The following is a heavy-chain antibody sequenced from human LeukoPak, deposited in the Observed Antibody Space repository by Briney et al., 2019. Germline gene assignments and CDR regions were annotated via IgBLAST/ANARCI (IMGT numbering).Heavy chain of an antibody. V-gene: IGHV1-18*01. J-gene: IGHJ6*03. Sequence: ASVKVSCKASGYTFTSYGISWVRQAPGQGLEWMGWISAYNGNTDYAQKFQGRVTMTTDTSTSTAYMELRSLRSDDTAVYYCARDKVLLWFGDPTYYYYMDVWGKGTTVTISS. CDR1: GYTFTSYG. CDR2: ISAYNGNT. CDR3: ARDKVLLWFGDPTYYYYMDV. D-gene: IGHD3-10*01.